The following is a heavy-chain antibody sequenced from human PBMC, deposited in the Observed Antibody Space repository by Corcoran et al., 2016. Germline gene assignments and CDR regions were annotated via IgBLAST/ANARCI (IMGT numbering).Heavy chain of an antibody. CDR3: AARDCSSTSGPPGGGVDP. CDR2: IYYSGST. Sequence: QVQLQESGPGLVKPSETLSLTCTVSGCSISSYYWSWIRQPPGKGLEWIGYIYYSGSTNYNPSLKSRVTISVDTSKNQFSLKLSSGTAADTAVYYCAARDCSSTSGPPGGGVDPWGQGTLVTVSS. CDR1: GCSISSYY. D-gene: IGHD2-2*01. J-gene: IGHJ5*02. V-gene: IGHV4-59*01.